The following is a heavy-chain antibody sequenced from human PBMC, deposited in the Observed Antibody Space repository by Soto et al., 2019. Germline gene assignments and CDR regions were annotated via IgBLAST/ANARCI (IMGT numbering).Heavy chain of an antibody. CDR2: MNPNSGNT. D-gene: IGHD3-3*01. CDR3: ARGDSVIFFFQAEDGIRDTVPVSAFLLNRSSDI. Sequence: GLEWMGWMNPNSGNTGYAQKFQGRVTMTRNTSISTAYMELSSLRSEDTAVYYCARGDSVIFFFQAEDGIRDTVPVSAFLLNRSSDI. J-gene: IGHJ3*02. V-gene: IGHV1-8*01.